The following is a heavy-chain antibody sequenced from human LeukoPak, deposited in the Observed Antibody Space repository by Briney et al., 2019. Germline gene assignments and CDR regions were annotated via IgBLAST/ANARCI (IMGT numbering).Heavy chain of an antibody. Sequence: ASVKVSCKASGGTFSSYAISWVRQAPGQGLEWMGWISAYNGNTNYAQKLQGRVTMTTDTSTSTAYMELRSLRSDDTAVYYCARVSHLDTYYYDSSDSEHFQHWGQGTLVTVSS. CDR2: ISAYNGNT. CDR1: GGTFSSYA. J-gene: IGHJ1*01. D-gene: IGHD3-22*01. CDR3: ARVSHLDTYYYDSSDSEHFQH. V-gene: IGHV1-18*01.